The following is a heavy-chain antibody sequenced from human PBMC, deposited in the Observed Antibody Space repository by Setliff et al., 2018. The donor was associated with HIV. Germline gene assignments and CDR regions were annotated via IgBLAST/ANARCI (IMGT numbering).Heavy chain of an antibody. CDR1: GASMTSHY. D-gene: IGHD6-19*01. J-gene: IGHJ4*02. Sequence: SETLSLTCSVAGASMTSHYLTWIRQPRGMGLEWIGNIYGSGTTKYNPSLRSRVTISVDKSKNQLSLSLDSVTAADTTVYYCATDPKGDGWAYFDSWGQGTLVTVSS. V-gene: IGHV4-59*11. CDR2: IYGSGTT. CDR3: ATDPKGDGWAYFDS.